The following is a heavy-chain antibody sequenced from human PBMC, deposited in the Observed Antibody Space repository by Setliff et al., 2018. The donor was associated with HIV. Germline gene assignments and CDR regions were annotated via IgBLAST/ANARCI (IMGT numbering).Heavy chain of an antibody. V-gene: IGHV1-8*02. Sequence: ASVKVSCKASGYTFSSYDINWVRQATGQGLEWMGWMNPNSGNTGYAQKFQGRVTMTRDTSISTAYMELNNLKFEDTAVYYCARARRDSYDRGRRNHYYIDVWGKGTTVTVPS. CDR1: GYTFSSYD. CDR2: MNPNSGNT. J-gene: IGHJ6*03. D-gene: IGHD3-22*01. CDR3: ARARRDSYDRGRRNHYYIDV.